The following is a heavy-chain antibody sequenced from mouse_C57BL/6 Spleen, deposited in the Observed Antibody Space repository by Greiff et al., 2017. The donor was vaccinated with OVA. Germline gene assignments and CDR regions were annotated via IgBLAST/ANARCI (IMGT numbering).Heavy chain of an antibody. CDR3: ARDYGSLYAMDY. CDR1: GYAFSSYW. Sequence: QLQQSGAELVKPGASVKISCKASGYAFSSYWMNWVKQRPGKGLEWIGQIYPGDGDTNYNGKFKGKATLTADKSSSTAYMQLSSLTSEDSAVYFCARDYGSLYAMDYWGQGTSVTVSS. V-gene: IGHV1-80*01. CDR2: IYPGDGDT. D-gene: IGHD1-1*01. J-gene: IGHJ4*01.